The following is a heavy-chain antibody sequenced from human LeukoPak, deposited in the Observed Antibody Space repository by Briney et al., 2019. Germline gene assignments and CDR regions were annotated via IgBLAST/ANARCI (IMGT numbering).Heavy chain of an antibody. V-gene: IGHV3-23*01. J-gene: IGHJ3*02. D-gene: IGHD2-2*01. CDR2: ISGSGGST. CDR1: GFTFSSYA. Sequence: GGSLRLSCAASGFTFSSYAMSWVRQAPGKGLEWVSAISGSGGSTYYADSVKGRFTISRDNSKNTLYLQMNSLRAEDTAVYYCARPGYCSSTSCPGAFDIRGQGTMVTVSS. CDR3: ARPGYCSSTSCPGAFDI.